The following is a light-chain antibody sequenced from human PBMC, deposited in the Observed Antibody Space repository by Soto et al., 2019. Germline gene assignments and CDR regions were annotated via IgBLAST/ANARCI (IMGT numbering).Light chain of an antibody. V-gene: IGKV3-15*01. CDR1: QSVSSN. CDR3: QQYNNWPQT. J-gene: IGKJ1*01. Sequence: EIVMTQSPATLSVSPGERATLSCRASQSVSSNLAWYQQKPGQAPRLLIYGASTRATGIPAMFSGSGSGTEFTLSISILQSEDFAIYNCQQYNNWPQTFGQGTKVEIK. CDR2: GAS.